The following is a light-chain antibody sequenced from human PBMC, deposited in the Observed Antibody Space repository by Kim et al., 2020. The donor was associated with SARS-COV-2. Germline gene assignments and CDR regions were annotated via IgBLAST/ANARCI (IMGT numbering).Light chain of an antibody. J-gene: IGKJ5*01. CDR1: QAISTY. CDR2: AAS. V-gene: IGKV1-27*01. Sequence: ASVGDRVPITCRASQAISTYLAWYQQKPGKVPKLLIYAASTLQSGVPSRFSGSGSGTDFTLTISSLQPEDFATYYCQKYNSVPITFGQGTRLEIK. CDR3: QKYNSVPIT.